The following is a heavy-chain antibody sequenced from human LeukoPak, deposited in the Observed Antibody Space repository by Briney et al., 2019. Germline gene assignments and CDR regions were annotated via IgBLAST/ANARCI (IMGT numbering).Heavy chain of an antibody. Sequence: SETLSLTCSVYGGSFGDYYWSWIRQSPEKGLEWIAEINQSGNTNYNPSLKSRVTISVDTPKNQFSLKVTSVVAADTAVYYCATGPGGYYFDYWGRGTLVTVSS. CDR1: GGSFGDYY. CDR3: ATGPGGYYFDY. J-gene: IGHJ4*02. V-gene: IGHV4-34*01. D-gene: IGHD3-3*01. CDR2: INQSGNT.